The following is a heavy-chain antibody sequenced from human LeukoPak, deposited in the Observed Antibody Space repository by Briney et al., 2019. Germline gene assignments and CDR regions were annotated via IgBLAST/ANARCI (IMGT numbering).Heavy chain of an antibody. CDR3: ACPDAFDM. J-gene: IGHJ3*02. V-gene: IGHV1-2*02. CDR1: GNTFTGYF. Sequence: ASVKVSCKAPGNTFTGYFIHWVRQAPGQGFEWMGWNNPNSGGANYAQKFQGRVSMTRDTSINTAFMELSSLRSVDTAVYYCACPDAFDMWGQGTMLTVSS. CDR2: NNPNSGGA.